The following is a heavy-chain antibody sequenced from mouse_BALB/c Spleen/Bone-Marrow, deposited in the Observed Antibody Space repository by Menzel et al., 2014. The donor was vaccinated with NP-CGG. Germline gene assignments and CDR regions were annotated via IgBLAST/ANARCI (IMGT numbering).Heavy chain of an antibody. J-gene: IGHJ2*01. V-gene: IGHV7-3*02. CDR3: ARDKGRVFFDY. CDR2: IRNKANGYTT. Sequence: EVKVVESGGGLVQPGGSLRLSCATPGFTFTDYYMNWVRQPPGKALEWLGFIRNKANGYTTEYSASVKGRFTISRDNSQNILYLQMNTLRAEDSATYYCARDKGRVFFDYWGQGTTLTVSS. CDR1: GFTFTDYY.